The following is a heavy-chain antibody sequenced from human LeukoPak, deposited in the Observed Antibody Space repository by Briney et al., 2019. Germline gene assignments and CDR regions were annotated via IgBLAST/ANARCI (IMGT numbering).Heavy chain of an antibody. CDR2: ISASGGTT. CDR3: AKGVKHIVVLTAQHYFDY. D-gene: IGHD2-21*02. V-gene: IGHV3-23*01. Sequence: PGGSLRLSCAASGFTFSNYGISWVRQAPGKGLEWVSAISASGGTTYYADSVKGRFTISRDNSKNTLYLQMNTLRAEDTAVYYCAKGVKHIVVLTAQHYFDYWGQEPWSPSPQ. CDR1: GFTFSNYG. J-gene: IGHJ4*01.